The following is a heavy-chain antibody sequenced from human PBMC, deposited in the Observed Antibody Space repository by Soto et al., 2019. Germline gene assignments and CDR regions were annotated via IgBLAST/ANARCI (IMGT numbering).Heavy chain of an antibody. D-gene: IGHD2-21*01. J-gene: IGHJ5*02. CDR1: GFTFSNYW. CDR2: IKQDGSES. V-gene: IGHV3-7*01. Sequence: PGGSLRLSCAASGFTFSNYWMSWVRQAPGKGLEWVANIKQDGSESNYADSVKGQFTISRDNAENSLYLQMTSLRAEDTAVYYCASARHIGPWGQGTLVTVSS. CDR3: ASARHIGP.